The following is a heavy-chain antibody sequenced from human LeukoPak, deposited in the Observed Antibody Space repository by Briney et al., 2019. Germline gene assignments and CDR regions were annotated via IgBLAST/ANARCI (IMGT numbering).Heavy chain of an antibody. CDR2: IWYDGSNK. D-gene: IGHD3-10*01. CDR1: GFTFSSYG. V-gene: IGHV3-33*01. CDR3: ARDFGPLYFDY. J-gene: IGHJ4*02. Sequence: GGPLRLSCAASGFTFSSYGMHWVRQAPGKGLEWVAVIWYDGSNKYYADSVKGRLTISRDNSKNTLYLQMNSLRAEDTAVYYCARDFGPLYFDYWGQGTLVTVSS.